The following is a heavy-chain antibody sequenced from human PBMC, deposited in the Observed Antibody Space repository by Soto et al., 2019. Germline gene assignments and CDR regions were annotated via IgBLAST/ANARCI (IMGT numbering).Heavy chain of an antibody. CDR1: GYTFTGYY. Sequence: GASVKVSCKASGYTFTGYYMHWVRQAPGQGLEWMGWINPNSGGTNYAQKFQGWVTMTRDTSVSTAYMELSRLRSDDTAVYYCARFYCDSDYYYGMYCWGQGTSVTVSS. D-gene: IGHD4-17*01. CDR3: ARFYCDSDYYYGMYC. V-gene: IGHV1-2*04. CDR2: INPNSGGT. J-gene: IGHJ6*02.